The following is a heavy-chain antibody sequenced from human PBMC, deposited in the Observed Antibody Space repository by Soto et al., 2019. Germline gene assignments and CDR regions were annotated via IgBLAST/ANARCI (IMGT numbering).Heavy chain of an antibody. Sequence: SETLSLTCTVSGGSISSGGYYWSWIRQHPGKGLEWIGYIYYSGSTYYNPSLKSRVTISVDTSKNQFSLKLSSVTAADTAVYYCARTSHVGDFDYWGQGTLVTVSS. J-gene: IGHJ4*02. V-gene: IGHV4-31*03. CDR3: ARTSHVGDFDY. D-gene: IGHD3-10*01. CDR1: GGSISSGGYY. CDR2: IYYSGST.